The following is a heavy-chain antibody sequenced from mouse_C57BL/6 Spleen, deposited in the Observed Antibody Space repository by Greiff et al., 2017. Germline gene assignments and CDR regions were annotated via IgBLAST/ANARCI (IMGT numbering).Heavy chain of an antibody. Sequence: VQLQQSGAELVRPGASVKLSCKASGYTFTDYYINWVKQRPGQGLEWIARIYPGSGNTYYNEKFKGKATLTAEKSSSTAYMQLSSLTSEDSAVYFCAGDYYGSSHYYAMDYWGQGTSVTVSS. J-gene: IGHJ4*01. CDR3: AGDYYGSSHYYAMDY. CDR2: IYPGSGNT. V-gene: IGHV1-76*01. D-gene: IGHD1-1*01. CDR1: GYTFTDYY.